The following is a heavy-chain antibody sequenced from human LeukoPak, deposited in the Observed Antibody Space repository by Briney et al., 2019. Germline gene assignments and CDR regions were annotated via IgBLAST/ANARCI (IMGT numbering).Heavy chain of an antibody. CDR2: IRYDGSNK. J-gene: IGHJ3*02. CDR3: ARESGAYYDILTGSLAHDAFDI. D-gene: IGHD3-9*01. CDR1: GFTFSSYG. V-gene: IGHV3-30*02. Sequence: GGSLRLSCAASGFTFSSYGMHWVRQAPGKGLEWVAFIRYDGSNKYYADSVKGRFTISRDNSKNTLYLQMNSLRAEDTAVYYCARESGAYYDILTGSLAHDAFDIWGQGTMVTVSS.